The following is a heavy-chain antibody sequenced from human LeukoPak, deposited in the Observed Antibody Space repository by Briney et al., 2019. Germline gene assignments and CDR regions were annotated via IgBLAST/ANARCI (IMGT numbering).Heavy chain of an antibody. CDR1: GYTFTGYY. Sequence: ASVKVSCKASGYTFTGYYMHWVRQAPGQGLEWMGWINPNSGGTNYAQKFQGRVTMTRDTSISTAYMELSRLRSDDTAVYYCAREDGEVVIASFEYWGQGTLVTVSS. D-gene: IGHD2-21*01. J-gene: IGHJ4*02. CDR3: AREDGEVVIASFEY. CDR2: INPNSGGT. V-gene: IGHV1-2*02.